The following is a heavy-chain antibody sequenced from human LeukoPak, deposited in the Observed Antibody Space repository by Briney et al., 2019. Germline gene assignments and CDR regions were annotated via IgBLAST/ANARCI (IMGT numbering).Heavy chain of an antibody. CDR2: IHYSGTT. CDR3: ASKNYGSGSLNY. J-gene: IGHJ4*02. V-gene: IGHV4-59*08. CDR1: GGSISGYY. D-gene: IGHD3-10*01. Sequence: SQTLSLTCTFSGGSISGYYWTWIRHPPGKGLEWIGYIHYSGTTNYNPALESRVPISIDTSRNQFSLRLSSVTAADTAVYHWASKNYGSGSLNYWGQGTLVTVSS.